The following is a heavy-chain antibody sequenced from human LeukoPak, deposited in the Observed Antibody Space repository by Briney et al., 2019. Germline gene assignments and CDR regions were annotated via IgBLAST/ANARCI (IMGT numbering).Heavy chain of an antibody. CDR1: GFTFSDYT. Sequence: GGSLRLSCVASGFTFSDYTMRWVRQAPGKGLEWVAVISHDGSYKFYADSVKGRFTVSRDNSKNTLYLQMNSLRPEDTAVYYCARDVKPVLAATDYFDYWGQGTLVTVSS. J-gene: IGHJ4*02. CDR2: ISHDGSYK. CDR3: ARDVKPVLAATDYFDY. D-gene: IGHD2-2*01. V-gene: IGHV3-30*04.